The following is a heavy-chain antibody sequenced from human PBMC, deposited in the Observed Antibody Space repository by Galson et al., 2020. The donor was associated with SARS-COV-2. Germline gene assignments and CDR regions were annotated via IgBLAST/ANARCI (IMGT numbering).Heavy chain of an antibody. CDR1: GFTFSRYW. J-gene: IGHJ4*02. CDR3: ASEDTSPGYYFDY. CDR2: INQDGSEK. D-gene: IGHD7-27*01. V-gene: IGHV3-7*01. Sequence: TGGSLRLSCAATGFTFSRYWMSWVRQAPGKGLEWVATINQDGSEKYYVDSVKGRFTISRDNAKNSLYLQLNSLRAEDTAVYYCASEDTSPGYYFDYWSQGTLVTVSS.